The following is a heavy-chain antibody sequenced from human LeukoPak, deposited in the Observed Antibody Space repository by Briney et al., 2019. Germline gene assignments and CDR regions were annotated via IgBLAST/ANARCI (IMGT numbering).Heavy chain of an antibody. CDR2: ISGSGGST. CDR1: GFTFSSYA. J-gene: IGHJ3*02. V-gene: IGHV3-23*01. D-gene: IGHD3-9*01. Sequence: GGSLRLSCAASGFTFSSYAMSWVRQAPGKGLEWVSAISGSGGSTYYADSVKGRFTISRDNSKNTLYLRMNSLRSEDTAVYYCARGNYDILTGYEEVDAFDIWGQGTMVTVSS. CDR3: ARGNYDILTGYEEVDAFDI.